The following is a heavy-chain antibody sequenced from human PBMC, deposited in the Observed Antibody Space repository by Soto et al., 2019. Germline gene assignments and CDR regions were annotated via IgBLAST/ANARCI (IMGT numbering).Heavy chain of an antibody. CDR3: ARSQRHGAIDG. V-gene: IGHV3-21*01. CDR1: TFTINTYS. Sequence: GGSLRLSCVASTFTINTYSLNWVRQAPGKGLEWVSSITSGSSFIDYADSVKGRFTISRDDAKNSLFLQMSSLRADDTAVYYCARSQRHGAIDGWGQGTTVTVSS. J-gene: IGHJ6*02. CDR2: ITSGSSFI.